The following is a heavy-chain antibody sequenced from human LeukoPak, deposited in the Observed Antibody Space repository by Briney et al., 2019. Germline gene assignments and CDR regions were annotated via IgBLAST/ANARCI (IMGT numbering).Heavy chain of an antibody. CDR2: INPNSGGT. J-gene: IGHJ6*02. Sequence: ASVTVSCKASGYTFTGSYMHWVRQAPGQGLEWMGWINPNSGGTNYAQTFQGRVTMTRDTSISTAYTELSRLRSDDTAVYYCACNERPYSYGMDVWGQETTVTVSS. CDR3: ACNERPYSYGMDV. D-gene: IGHD4-11*01. CDR1: GYTFTGSY. V-gene: IGHV1-2*02.